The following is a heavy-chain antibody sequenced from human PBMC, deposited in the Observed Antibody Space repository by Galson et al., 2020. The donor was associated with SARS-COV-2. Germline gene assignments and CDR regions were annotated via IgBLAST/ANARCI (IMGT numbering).Heavy chain of an antibody. J-gene: IGHJ3*02. CDR1: GGSISSGGYY. CDR3: ARVKSLQLLWFGEPTVDAFDI. V-gene: IGHV4-31*03. D-gene: IGHD3-10*01. CDR2: IYYSGST. Sequence: TLSLTCTVSGGSISSGGYYWSWIRQHPGKGLEWIGYIYYSGSTYYNPSLKSRVTISVDTSKNQFSLKLSSVTAADTAVYYCARVKSLQLLWFGEPTVDAFDIWGQGTMVTVSS.